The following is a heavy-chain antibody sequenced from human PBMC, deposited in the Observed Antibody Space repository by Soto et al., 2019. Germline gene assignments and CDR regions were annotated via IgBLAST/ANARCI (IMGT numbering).Heavy chain of an antibody. J-gene: IGHJ4*02. D-gene: IGHD3-22*01. Sequence: GGSLRLSCAASGFTFSGSAMHWVRQASGKGLEWVGRIRSKVHSYATEYGASAKGRLTISRDDSNNMAYLQMNSLKTEDTAVYYCTRQGRGHYEYYFDYWGQGTPVTVSS. CDR2: IRSKVHSYAT. CDR3: TRQGRGHYEYYFDY. CDR1: GFTFSGSA. V-gene: IGHV3-73*01.